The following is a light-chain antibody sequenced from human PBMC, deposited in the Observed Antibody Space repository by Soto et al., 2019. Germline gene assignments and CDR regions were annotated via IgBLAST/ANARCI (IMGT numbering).Light chain of an antibody. CDR1: QSIGSW. Sequence: DIQMTQSPSTLSASVGDRVTITCRASQSIGSWLAWYQQKPGKAPKLLIYDASSLESGVPSRFSGSGSGTEFTLTISSLQPDEFATYYCQQYNSYPVTFGQGTKLEIK. CDR2: DAS. CDR3: QQYNSYPVT. V-gene: IGKV1-5*01. J-gene: IGKJ2*01.